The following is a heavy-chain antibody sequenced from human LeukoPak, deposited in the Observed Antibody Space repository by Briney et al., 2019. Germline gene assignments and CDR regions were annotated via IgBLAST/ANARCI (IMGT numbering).Heavy chain of an antibody. V-gene: IGHV3-23*01. J-gene: IGHJ4*02. D-gene: IGHD6-13*01. CDR3: AKLSSSWQIDS. CDR1: GFTFSTYA. CDR2: ISGSGGTT. Sequence: PGGSLRLSCAASGFTFSTYAMSWVRQAPGMGLNWVSAISGSGGTTYYADSVQGRFTIYRDNSKNTLYLQMNSLRAEDTAVYYCAKLSSSWQIDSWGQGTLVTVSS.